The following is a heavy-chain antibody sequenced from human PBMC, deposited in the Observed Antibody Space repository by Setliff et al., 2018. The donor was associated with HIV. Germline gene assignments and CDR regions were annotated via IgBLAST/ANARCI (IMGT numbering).Heavy chain of an antibody. Sequence: ASVKVSCKASSYTFTSYGVSRVRQAPGQGLEWLGRIDAYNGDTNYAQNLQDRVTLTTDTSTNTAYMELRNLRSDDTAVYFCARDLGAFSSAWYVTIGDYWGPGTLVTVSS. CDR3: ARDLGAFSSAWYVTIGDY. D-gene: IGHD6-13*01. J-gene: IGHJ4*02. V-gene: IGHV1-18*01. CDR1: SYTFTSYG. CDR2: IDAYNGDT.